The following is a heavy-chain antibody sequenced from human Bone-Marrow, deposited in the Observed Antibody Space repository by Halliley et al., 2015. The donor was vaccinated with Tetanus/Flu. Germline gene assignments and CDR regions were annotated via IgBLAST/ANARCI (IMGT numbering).Heavy chain of an antibody. D-gene: IGHD3-22*01. CDR2: FSFDGSNK. CDR3: AKDSTSSGYFGRIDY. Sequence: SLRLSCAASGFSFSTYGMHWVRQAPGKGLEWVAVFSFDGSNKYYADPVKGRFTISRDNSKNTLYLQMNSLRAEDTAVYYCAKDSTSSGYFGRIDYWGQGPWSPSPQ. CDR1: GFSFSTYG. V-gene: IGHV3-30*18. J-gene: IGHJ4*02.